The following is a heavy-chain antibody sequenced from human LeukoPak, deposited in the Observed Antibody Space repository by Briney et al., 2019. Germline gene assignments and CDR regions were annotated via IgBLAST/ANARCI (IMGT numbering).Heavy chain of an antibody. V-gene: IGHV3-21*01. Sequence: GGSLRLSCAASGFTFSFYSMEWVRQAPGKGLEWVSSISSSSSYIHYADSVKGRFTISRDNAKNSLYLQINSLRAEDTAVYYCASIDSNDAFDVWGQGTMVTVSS. CDR3: ASIDSNDAFDV. CDR2: ISSSSSYI. D-gene: IGHD3-9*01. CDR1: GFTFSFYS. J-gene: IGHJ3*01.